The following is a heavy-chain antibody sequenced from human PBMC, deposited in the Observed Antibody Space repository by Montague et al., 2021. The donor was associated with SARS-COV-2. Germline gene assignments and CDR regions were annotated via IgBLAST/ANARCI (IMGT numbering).Heavy chain of an antibody. CDR1: GGSISSSSYY. Sequence: SETLSLTCTVSGGSISSSSYYWGWIRQPPGKGLEWIGSIYYSGSTYYNPSLKSRVTTSVDTSKNQFSLKLSSVTAADTAVYYCARDKAEYIVVVPAVPLAYGMDVWGQGTTVTVSS. V-gene: IGHV4-39*07. CDR2: IYYSGST. J-gene: IGHJ6*02. CDR3: ARDKAEYIVVVPAVPLAYGMDV. D-gene: IGHD2-2*01.